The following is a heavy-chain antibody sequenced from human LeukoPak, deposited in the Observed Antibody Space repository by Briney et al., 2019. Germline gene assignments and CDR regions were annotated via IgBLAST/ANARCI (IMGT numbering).Heavy chain of an antibody. Sequence: GGSLRLSCAASGFTFSSYSMNWVRQAPGKGLEWISYISSSSSTIYYADSVKGRFTISRDNAKNSLYLQMNSLRAEDTAVYYCARTRGAGGPSDAFDIWGQGTMVTVSS. CDR3: ARTRGAGGPSDAFDI. J-gene: IGHJ3*02. CDR1: GFTFSSYS. V-gene: IGHV3-48*01. D-gene: IGHD1-26*01. CDR2: ISSSSSTI.